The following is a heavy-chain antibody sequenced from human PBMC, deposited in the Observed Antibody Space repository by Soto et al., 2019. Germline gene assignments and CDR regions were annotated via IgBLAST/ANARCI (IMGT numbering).Heavy chain of an antibody. Sequence: ASVKVSCKASGYTFTSYYMHWLRQAPGQGLEWMGIIRPSDGTTSYAQKFQGRVTMTRDTSTSTVYMELSSLRSEDTAVYYCTRGILRFLEWLDSWGQGTLVTGSS. CDR1: GYTFTSYY. D-gene: IGHD3-3*01. CDR2: IRPSDGTT. V-gene: IGHV1-46*03. J-gene: IGHJ5*01. CDR3: TRGILRFLEWLDS.